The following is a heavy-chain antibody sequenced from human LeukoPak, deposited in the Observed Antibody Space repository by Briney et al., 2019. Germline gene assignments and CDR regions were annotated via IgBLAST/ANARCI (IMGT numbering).Heavy chain of an antibody. J-gene: IGHJ4*02. CDR1: GGSISSNSYY. CDR3: ARGGRRIVATMVFDY. Sequence: SETLSLTCAVSGGSISSNSYYWGWIRQPPGKGLEWIGSIYYSGSTYYNPSLKSRVTISVDTSKNQFSLKLSSVTAADTAVYYCARGGRRIVATMVFDYWGQGTLVTVSS. D-gene: IGHD5-12*01. CDR2: IYYSGST. V-gene: IGHV4-39*01.